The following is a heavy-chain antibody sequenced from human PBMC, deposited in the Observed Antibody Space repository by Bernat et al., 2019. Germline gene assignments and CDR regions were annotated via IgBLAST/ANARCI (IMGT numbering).Heavy chain of an antibody. J-gene: IGHJ4*02. CDR3: ARVGVNSAGPSDY. CDR2: INHSGST. CDR1: GGSFSGYY. V-gene: IGHV4-34*01. D-gene: IGHD3-3*01. Sequence: QVQLQQWGAGLLKPSETLSLTCAVYGGSFSGYYWSWIRQPPGKGLEWIGEINHSGSTNYNPSLKSRVTISVDTSKNQSSLKLSSVTAADTAVDYCARVGVNSAGPSDYWGQGTLVTVSS.